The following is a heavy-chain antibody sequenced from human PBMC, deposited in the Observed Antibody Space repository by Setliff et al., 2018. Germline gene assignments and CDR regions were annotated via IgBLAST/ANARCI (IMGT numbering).Heavy chain of an antibody. Sequence: LRLSCAASGFPFSGSAVYWVRQASGRGLEWVGRIRSKADSYATAYAASVKARFTISRDDSKNTAYLQVNSLKTEDTAVYYCAITMTTGVDFFDYWGQGTLVTVSS. D-gene: IGHD4-17*01. CDR1: GFPFSGSA. V-gene: IGHV3-73*01. CDR2: IRSKADSYAT. J-gene: IGHJ4*02. CDR3: AITMTTGVDFFDY.